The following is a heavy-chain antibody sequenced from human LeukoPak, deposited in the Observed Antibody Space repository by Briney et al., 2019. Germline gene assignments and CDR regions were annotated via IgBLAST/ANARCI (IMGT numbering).Heavy chain of an antibody. V-gene: IGHV3-11*01. J-gene: IGHJ6*02. CDR2: ISSSGSTI. Sequence: GGSLRLSCAASGFTFSDYYMSWIRQAPGKGLEWVSYISSSGSTIYYADSVKGRFTISRDNAKNSLYLQMNSLRAEDTAVYYCARETMVQGVIYGMDVWGQRTTVTVSS. D-gene: IGHD3-10*01. CDR3: ARETMVQGVIYGMDV. CDR1: GFTFSDYY.